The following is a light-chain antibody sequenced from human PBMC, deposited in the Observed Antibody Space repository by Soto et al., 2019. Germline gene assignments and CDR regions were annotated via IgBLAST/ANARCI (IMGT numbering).Light chain of an antibody. V-gene: IGLV2-23*01. CDR1: TSDVGTYNL. J-gene: IGLJ1*01. CDR3: CSFAGRSPPNSV. Sequence: QSVLTQPASVSGSPGQSITITCTGTTSDVGTYNLVSWYQHHPGKAPKVIIFEGSKRPSGVSDRFSGSKSGNTAPLTISGLLAEDEADYYCCSFAGRSPPNSVFGTGTKVTVL. CDR2: EGS.